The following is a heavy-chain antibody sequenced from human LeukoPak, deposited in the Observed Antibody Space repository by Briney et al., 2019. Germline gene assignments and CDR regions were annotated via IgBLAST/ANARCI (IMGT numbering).Heavy chain of an antibody. D-gene: IGHD3-22*01. CDR1: GGSISRDNYY. J-gene: IGHJ4*02. CDR2: IYTGGSA. V-gene: IGHV4-61*02. Sequence: SQTLSLTCSVSGGSISRDNYYWSWIRQPAGKGLEWIGRIYTGGSANYNPSLKSRVTISVDTSKNQFSLKLNSVTAADTAVYYCAREVYYDGSGHYFRYFDYWGQGTLVTVSS. CDR3: AREVYYDGSGHYFRYFDY.